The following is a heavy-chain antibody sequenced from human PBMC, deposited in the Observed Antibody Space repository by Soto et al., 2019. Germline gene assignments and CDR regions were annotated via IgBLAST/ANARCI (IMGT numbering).Heavy chain of an antibody. J-gene: IGHJ6*02. V-gene: IGHV5-10-1*01. CDR1: GYSFTSYW. CDR3: ARRGGDSSPAHGMDV. CDR2: IDPSDSYT. Sequence: GESLKISCKGSGYSFTSYWISWVRQMPGKGLEWMGRIDPSDSYTNYSPSFQGHVTISADKSISTAYLQWSSLKASDTAMYYCARRGGDSSPAHGMDVWGQGTTVTSP. D-gene: IGHD6-6*01.